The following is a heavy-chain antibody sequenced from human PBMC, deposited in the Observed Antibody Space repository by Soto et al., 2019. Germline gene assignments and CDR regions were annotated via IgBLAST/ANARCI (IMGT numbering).Heavy chain of an antibody. CDR2: ITDTGGDT. CDR3: AKGYYSGYDLAYFDY. J-gene: IGHJ4*02. CDR1: GFTFGSRA. V-gene: IGHV3-23*01. D-gene: IGHD5-12*01. Sequence: PGGSLRLSCVASGFTFGSRAMSWVRQAPGEGLEWVSTITDTGGDTKYADSVRGRFTISRDNSKNTLYLQMSSLRAEDSAVYYCAKGYYSGYDLAYFDYWGQGTLVTVSS.